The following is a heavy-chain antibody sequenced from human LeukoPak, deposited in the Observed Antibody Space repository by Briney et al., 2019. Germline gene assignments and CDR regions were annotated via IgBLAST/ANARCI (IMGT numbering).Heavy chain of an antibody. V-gene: IGHV4-61*01. CDR2: IYYSGST. CDR1: GGSISSSSSY. J-gene: IGHJ4*02. CDR3: ARGAATVEMATILDY. D-gene: IGHD5-24*01. Sequence: SETLSLTCTVSGGSISSSSSYWSWIRQPPGKGLEWIGYIYYSGSTNYNPSLKSRVTISVDTSKNQFSLKLSSVTAADTAVYYCARGAATVEMATILDYWGQGTLVTVSS.